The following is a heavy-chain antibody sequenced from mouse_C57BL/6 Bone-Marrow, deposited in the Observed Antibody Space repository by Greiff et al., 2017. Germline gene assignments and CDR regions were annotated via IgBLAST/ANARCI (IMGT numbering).Heavy chain of an antibody. V-gene: IGHV1-59*01. Sequence: QVQLQQPGAELVRPGTSVKLSCKASGYTFTSYWMHWVKQRPGQGLEWIGVIDPSDSYTKYNQKFKGKATLTVATSSSTAYMHLSSLTSEDSAVYYCARRGLYGNHYDGGQGTTLTVSS. D-gene: IGHD2-1*01. CDR2: IDPSDSYT. J-gene: IGHJ2*01. CDR1: GYTFTSYW. CDR3: ARRGLYGNHYD.